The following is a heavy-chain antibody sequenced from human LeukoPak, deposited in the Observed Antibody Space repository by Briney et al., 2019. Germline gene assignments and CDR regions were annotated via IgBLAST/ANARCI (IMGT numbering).Heavy chain of an antibody. Sequence: GGSLRLSCAASGFSISTYNINWVRQAPGKGLEWVSYISSSSSTIYYADSVRGRFTISRDNAKNSLYLQMNSLRAEDTAVYYCTRDHHRRHYDSQARNTFDIWGQGTMVTVSS. CDR3: TRDHHRRHYDSQARNTFDI. D-gene: IGHD3-22*01. CDR1: GFSISTYN. V-gene: IGHV3-48*01. J-gene: IGHJ3*02. CDR2: ISSSSSTI.